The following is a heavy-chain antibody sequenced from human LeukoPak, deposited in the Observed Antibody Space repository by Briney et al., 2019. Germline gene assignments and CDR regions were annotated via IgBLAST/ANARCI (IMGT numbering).Heavy chain of an antibody. J-gene: IGHJ5*02. CDR3: ARSITGTEPGNYNWFDP. D-gene: IGHD1/OR15-1a*01. CDR1: GGSFSGYY. Sequence: PSQTLSLTCAVYGGSFSGYYWSWIRQPPGKGLEWIGEINHSGSTNYNPSLKSRVTISVDTSKNQFSLKLSSVTAADTAVYYCARSITGTEPGNYNWFDPWGQGTLVTVSS. V-gene: IGHV4-34*01. CDR2: INHSGST.